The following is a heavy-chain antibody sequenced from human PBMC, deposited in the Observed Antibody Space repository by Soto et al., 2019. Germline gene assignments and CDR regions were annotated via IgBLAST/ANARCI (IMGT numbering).Heavy chain of an antibody. J-gene: IGHJ4*02. Sequence: GSLRLSCAGSGFTFSDYAIHWVRQAPGKGLEWVAVISYDGNSKYFADSVKDRFTISRDNSKNTLYLQMNSLRVEDTAVYYCAKDFVTAFDYWGQGTLVTVSS. CDR3: AKDFVTAFDY. CDR1: GFTFSDYA. CDR2: ISYDGNSK. D-gene: IGHD2-21*02. V-gene: IGHV3-30*18.